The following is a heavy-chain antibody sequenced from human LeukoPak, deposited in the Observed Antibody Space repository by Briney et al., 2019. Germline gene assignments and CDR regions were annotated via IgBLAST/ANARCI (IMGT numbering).Heavy chain of an antibody. CDR1: GFTFSSYS. CDR3: ARDAVAGHIEC. J-gene: IGHJ4*02. D-gene: IGHD6-19*01. CDR2: ISSRSTTI. Sequence: GGSLRLSCAASGFTFSSYSMNWVRQAPGKGLEWVSYISSRSTTIYYADSVKGRFTISRDNAKNSLYLQMNSLRAEDTAVYFCARDAVAGHIECWGQGTLVTVSS. V-gene: IGHV3-48*01.